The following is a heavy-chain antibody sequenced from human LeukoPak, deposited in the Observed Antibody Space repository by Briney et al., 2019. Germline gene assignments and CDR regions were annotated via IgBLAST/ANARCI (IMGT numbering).Heavy chain of an antibody. CDR1: GFTFSNYA. Sequence: GGSLRLSCAASGFTFSNYAMNWVRQAPGKGLEWVSAISGSGGSTFYADSAKGRFTISRDNSKNTLYLQMNSLRAEDTAVYYCARKGNPSPFDYWGQGTLVTVSS. CDR2: ISGSGGST. V-gene: IGHV3-23*01. J-gene: IGHJ4*02. CDR3: ARKGNPSPFDY. D-gene: IGHD2-2*01.